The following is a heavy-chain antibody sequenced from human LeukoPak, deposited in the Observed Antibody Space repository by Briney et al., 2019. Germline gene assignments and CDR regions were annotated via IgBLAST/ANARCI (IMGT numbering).Heavy chain of an antibody. CDR1: GFTFSSYW. CDR2: INSDGSST. V-gene: IGHV3-74*01. D-gene: IGHD6-19*01. J-gene: IGHJ5*02. Sequence: AGGSLRLSCAAYGFTFSSYWMHWVRQAPGKGLVWVSRINSDGSSTSYADSVKGRFTISRDNAKNTLYLQMNSLRAEDTAVYYCARVRAVADSNWFDPWGQGTLVTVSS. CDR3: ARVRAVADSNWFDP.